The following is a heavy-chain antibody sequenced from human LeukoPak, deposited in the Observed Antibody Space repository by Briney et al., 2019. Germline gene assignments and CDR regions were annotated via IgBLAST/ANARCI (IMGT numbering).Heavy chain of an antibody. D-gene: IGHD1-14*01. CDR2: INTNIGKP. CDR3: SRNHDYDDY. CDR1: GYTFTDYG. Sequence: ASVKVSCKTSGYTFTDYGIHWVRQAPGQGLEYMGWINTNIGKPTYAQGFTGRFVFSLDTSVNTAYLQINSLKAEDTAVYYCSRNHDYDDYWGQGTLVTVSS. J-gene: IGHJ4*02. V-gene: IGHV7-4-1*02.